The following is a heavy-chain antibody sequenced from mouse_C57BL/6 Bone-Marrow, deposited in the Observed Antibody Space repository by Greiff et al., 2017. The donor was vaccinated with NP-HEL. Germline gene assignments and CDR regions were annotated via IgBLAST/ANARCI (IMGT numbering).Heavy chain of an antibody. CDR3: TTGIFDY. J-gene: IGHJ2*01. CDR1: GFNIKDDY. V-gene: IGHV14-4*01. Sequence: VQLKESGAELVRPGASVKLSCTASGFNIKDDYMHWVKQRPEQGLEWIGWIDPENGDTEYASKFQGKAPITADTSSNTAYLQLSSLTSEDTAVYYCTTGIFDYWGQGTTLTVSS. CDR2: IDPENGDT.